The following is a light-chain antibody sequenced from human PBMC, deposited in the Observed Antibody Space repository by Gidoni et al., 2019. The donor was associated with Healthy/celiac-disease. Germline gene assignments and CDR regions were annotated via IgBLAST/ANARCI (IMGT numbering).Light chain of an antibody. J-gene: IGKJ4*01. CDR2: AAS. CDR1: QGISNY. Sequence: DIQMTQSPSSLSASVGDRVTITCRASQGISNYLAWYQQKPGKVPKLLIYAASTLQAGVPSRFSGSGSGTDFTLTISSLQPEDVATYYCQKYNSAPRLTFGGGTKVEIK. V-gene: IGKV1-27*01. CDR3: QKYNSAPRLT.